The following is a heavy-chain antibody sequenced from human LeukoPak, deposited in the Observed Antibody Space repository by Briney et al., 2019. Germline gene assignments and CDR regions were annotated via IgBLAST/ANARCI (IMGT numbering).Heavy chain of an antibody. CDR3: ARGATYYYGSGSFNWFDP. CDR1: GGSISSYY. V-gene: IGHV4-4*07. D-gene: IGHD3-10*01. CDR2: IYTSGST. Sequence: SETLSLTCTVSGGSISSYYWSWIRQPAGKGLEWIGRIYTSGSTNYNPSLKSRVTMSVDTSKNQFSLKLSSVTAADTAVYYCARGATYYYGSGSFNWFDPWSQGTLVTVSS. J-gene: IGHJ5*02.